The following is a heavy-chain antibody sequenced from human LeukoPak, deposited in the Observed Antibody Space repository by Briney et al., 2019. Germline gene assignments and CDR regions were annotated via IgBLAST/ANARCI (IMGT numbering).Heavy chain of an antibody. J-gene: IGHJ6*02. V-gene: IGHV1-69*04. D-gene: IGHD5-12*01. CDR3: ARAGLPIQYYYYYGMDV. CDR1: GGTFSSYA. Sequence: SVKVSCKASGGTFSSYAISWVRQAPGQGLEWMGRIIPILGIANYAQKFQGRVTITADKSTSTAYMEPSSLRSEDTAVYYCARAGLPIQYYYYYGMDVWGQGTTVTVSS. CDR2: IIPILGIA.